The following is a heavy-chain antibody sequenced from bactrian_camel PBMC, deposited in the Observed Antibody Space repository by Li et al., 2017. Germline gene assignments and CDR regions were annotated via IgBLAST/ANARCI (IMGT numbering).Heavy chain of an antibody. CDR3: AARGPYCYTKLSVADFTY. J-gene: IGHJ6*01. CDR2: IDTAGAP. D-gene: IGHD2*01. Sequence: HVQLVESGGGSVQAGGSLRLSCAASGYTVSTGYMAWFRQAPGKEREGVAAIDTAGAPTYTYSVQGRFIISRDNAKNTLYLQMNSLKPEDTAMYYCAARGPYCYTKLSVADFTYWGQGTQVTV. V-gene: IGHV3S53*01. CDR1: GYTVSTGY.